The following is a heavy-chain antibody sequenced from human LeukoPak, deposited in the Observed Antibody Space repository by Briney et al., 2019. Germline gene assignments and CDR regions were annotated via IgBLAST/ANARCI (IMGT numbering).Heavy chain of an antibody. CDR3: ARDITVTTFGYYYGMDV. Sequence: SETLSLTCTVSGGSITSGNNYWNWIRQHPGKGLEWIGYIYYSGSTYYNPSLKSRVTISVDTSKNQFSLKLSSVTAADTAVYYCARDITVTTFGYYYGMDVWGQGTTVTVSS. CDR1: GGSITSGNNY. D-gene: IGHD4-17*01. J-gene: IGHJ6*02. CDR2: IYYSGST. V-gene: IGHV4-31*03.